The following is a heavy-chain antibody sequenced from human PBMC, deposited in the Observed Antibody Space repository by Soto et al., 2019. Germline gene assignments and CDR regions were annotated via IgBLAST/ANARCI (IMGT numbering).Heavy chain of an antibody. CDR2: MNPNSGNT. CDR1: GYTFTSYD. Sequence: ASVKVSCKASGYTFTSYDINWVRQATGQGLEWMGWMNPNSGNTGYAQKFQGRVTMTRNTSISTAYMELSSLRSEDTAVYYCARGLRGYSSSWYSDYYSSYYMDVWGKGTRFTVPS. D-gene: IGHD6-13*01. CDR3: ARGLRGYSSSWYSDYYSSYYMDV. J-gene: IGHJ6*03. V-gene: IGHV1-8*01.